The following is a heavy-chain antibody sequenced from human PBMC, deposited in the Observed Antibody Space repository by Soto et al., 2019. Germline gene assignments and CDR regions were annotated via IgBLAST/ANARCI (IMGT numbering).Heavy chain of an antibody. CDR3: ARLPLRSRLSYYFDY. D-gene: IGHD2-15*01. V-gene: IGHV4-59*01. CDR2: IYYSGST. CDR1: GGSISSYY. J-gene: IGHJ4*02. Sequence: SETLSLTCTVSGGSISSYYWSWIRQPPGKGLEWIGYIYYSGSTNYIPSLKSRVTISVDTSKNQFSLKLSSVTAADTAVYYCARLPLRSRLSYYFDYWGQGTLVTVSS.